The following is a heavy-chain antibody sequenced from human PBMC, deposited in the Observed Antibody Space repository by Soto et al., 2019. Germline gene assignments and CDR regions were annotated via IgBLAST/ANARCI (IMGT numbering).Heavy chain of an antibody. CDR3: ARHGVSGTLYYYYMDV. Sequence: SETLSLTCTVSGGSISSYYWSWIRQPPGKGLEWIGYIYYSGSTNYNPSLKSRVTISVDTSKNQFSLKLSSVTAADTAVYYCARHGVSGTLYYYYMDVWGKGTTVTVSS. D-gene: IGHD5-12*01. CDR2: IYYSGST. CDR1: GGSISSYY. J-gene: IGHJ6*03. V-gene: IGHV4-59*08.